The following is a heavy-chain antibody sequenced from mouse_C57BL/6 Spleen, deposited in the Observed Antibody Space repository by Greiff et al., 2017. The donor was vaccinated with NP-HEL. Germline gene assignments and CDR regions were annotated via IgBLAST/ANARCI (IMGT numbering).Heavy chain of an antibody. D-gene: IGHD2-3*01. CDR3: VYDGYSYWYFDV. V-gene: IGHV1-53*01. CDR1: GYTFTSYW. J-gene: IGHJ1*03. CDR2: INPSNGGT. Sequence: QVQLQQPGTELVKPGASVKLSCKASGYTFTSYWMHWVKQRPGQGLEWIGNINPSNGGTNYNEKFKSKATLTVDKSSSTAYMQLSSLTSEDSAVYYGVYDGYSYWYFDVWGTGTTVTVSS.